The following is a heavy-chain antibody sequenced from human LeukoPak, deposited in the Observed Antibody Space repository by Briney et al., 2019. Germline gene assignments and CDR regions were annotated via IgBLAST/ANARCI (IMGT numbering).Heavy chain of an antibody. D-gene: IGHD1-7*01. CDR3: ARITGMNYVADV. Sequence: PGVSLRLSCAASGFTFTSHGMHWVRQAQGKGLEWVALIWYDGSKKYYVDSVKGRFTISRDDSKNTLYLQMDSLRVEDTAVYYCARITGMNYVADVWGQGTTVTVS. CDR1: GFTFTSHG. J-gene: IGHJ6*02. CDR2: IWYDGSKK. V-gene: IGHV3-33*01.